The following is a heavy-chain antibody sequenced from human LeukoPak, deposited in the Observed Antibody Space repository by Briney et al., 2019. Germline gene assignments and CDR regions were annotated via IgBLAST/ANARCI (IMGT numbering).Heavy chain of an antibody. D-gene: IGHD1-1*01. Sequence: GGSLRISCAASGFTFSSYWMSWVRQAPGKGLEWVANIKKDGSEKYYVDSVMGRFTISRDNAKNSLYLQMNSLRAEDTAVYYCARDLSSIGTFDYWGQGTLVTVSS. CDR2: IKKDGSEK. CDR3: ARDLSSIGTFDY. CDR1: GFTFSSYW. J-gene: IGHJ4*02. V-gene: IGHV3-7*01.